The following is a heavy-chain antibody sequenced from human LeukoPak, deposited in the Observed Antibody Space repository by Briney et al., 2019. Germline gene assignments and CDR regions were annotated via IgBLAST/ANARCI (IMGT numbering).Heavy chain of an antibody. D-gene: IGHD3-3*01. V-gene: IGHV4-38-2*02. CDR1: GYSISSGYY. J-gene: IGHJ4*02. CDR2: MFHSGST. Sequence: SETLSLTCTVSGYSISSGYYWGWIRQPPGKGLEWIGSMFHSGSTYYNPSLKSRVTMSVDTSKNQFSLKLSSVTAADTAVYYCARESVYYDFWSGYSDYWGQGTLVTVSS. CDR3: ARESVYYDFWSGYSDY.